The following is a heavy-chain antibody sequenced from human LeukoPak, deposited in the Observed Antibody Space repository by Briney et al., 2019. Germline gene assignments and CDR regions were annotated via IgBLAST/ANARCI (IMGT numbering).Heavy chain of an antibody. Sequence: PSETLSLTCTVSGGSLSSYYWSWLRQTQGKGLEWIGYIYYSGSTKYNPYLTSRVTISVDKSKNKCSLRLRYVTAADTAVYYCARVRGGYDSSGYYSPDGFGIWGQGTMVTVSS. J-gene: IGHJ3*02. CDR3: ARVRGGYDSSGYYSPDGFGI. CDR2: IYYSGST. CDR1: GGSLSSYY. V-gene: IGHV4-59*08. D-gene: IGHD3-22*01.